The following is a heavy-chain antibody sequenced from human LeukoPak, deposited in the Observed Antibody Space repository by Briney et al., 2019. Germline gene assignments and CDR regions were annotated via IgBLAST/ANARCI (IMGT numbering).Heavy chain of an antibody. CDR1: GFTVNSNY. CDR2: IYSGST. Sequence: PGGSLRLSCAASGFTVNSNYMSWVRQAPGKGLEWVSAIYSGSTYYADSVKGRFTMSRDNSKNTVYLQMNSLRAEDTAVYYCAAQDTAMVQDYGMDVWGQGTTVTVSS. CDR3: AAQDTAMVQDYGMDV. V-gene: IGHV3-53*01. D-gene: IGHD5-18*01. J-gene: IGHJ6*02.